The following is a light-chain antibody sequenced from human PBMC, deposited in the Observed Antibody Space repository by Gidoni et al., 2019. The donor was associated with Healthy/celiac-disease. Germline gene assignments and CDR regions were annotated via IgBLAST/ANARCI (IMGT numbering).Light chain of an antibody. Sequence: DIQMTQSPSSLSASVGDRVTITCRASQSISSYLNWYQQKPGKDPKLLSYAASSLQSGVPSRFSGSGSGTDFTRTISSRQPEDLATYYCQQSYSTPPTFGQGTKVEIK. V-gene: IGKV1-39*01. CDR1: QSISSY. CDR2: AAS. CDR3: QQSYSTPPT. J-gene: IGKJ1*01.